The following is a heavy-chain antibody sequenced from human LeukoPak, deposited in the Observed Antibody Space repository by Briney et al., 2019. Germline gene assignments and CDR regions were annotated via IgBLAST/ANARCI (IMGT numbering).Heavy chain of an antibody. J-gene: IGHJ4*02. D-gene: IGHD2-2*01. Sequence: PSETLSLTCAVYGGSFSGYYWSWIRQPPGKGLEWIGEINHSGSTNYNPSLKSRVTISVDTSKNQFSLQLNSVTPEDTAVYYCTKSTYGITFDYWGQGTLVTVSS. V-gene: IGHV4-34*01. CDR2: INHSGST. CDR3: TKSTYGITFDY. CDR1: GGSFSGYY.